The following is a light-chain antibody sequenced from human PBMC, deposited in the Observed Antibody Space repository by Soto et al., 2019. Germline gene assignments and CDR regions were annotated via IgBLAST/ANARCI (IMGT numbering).Light chain of an antibody. Sequence: EVVMTQSPATVSVSPGEGVTLSCRASQTISNDLAWYQQKPGQAPRLLIYGASTRATGAPARFSGGASGTEFTLTISSLQYEDFAFYYCQQNNKWPPVTFGGGTKVEIK. V-gene: IGKV3-15*01. J-gene: IGKJ4*01. CDR3: QQNNKWPPVT. CDR2: GAS. CDR1: QTISND.